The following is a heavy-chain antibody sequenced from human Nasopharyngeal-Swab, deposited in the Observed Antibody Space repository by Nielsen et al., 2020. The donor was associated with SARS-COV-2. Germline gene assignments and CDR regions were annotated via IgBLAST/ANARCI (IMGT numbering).Heavy chain of an antibody. Sequence: SLKISCTASGFTFEDYAMNWVRQGPGKGPEWVSGISWNSGGIGYADSVKGRFTISRDNGKRSLYLQMNSLRTEDTALYYCTKGPGSESDEADYWGQGTLVTVSS. V-gene: IGHV3-9*01. CDR2: ISWNSGGI. J-gene: IGHJ4*02. CDR3: TKGPGSESDEADY. CDR1: GFTFEDYA. D-gene: IGHD3-10*01.